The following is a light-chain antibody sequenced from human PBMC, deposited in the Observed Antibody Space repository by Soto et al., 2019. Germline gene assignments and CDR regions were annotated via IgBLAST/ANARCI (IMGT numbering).Light chain of an antibody. J-gene: IGLJ1*01. CDR1: SSDVGGYNY. Sequence: QSALTQPASVSGSPGQSITISCTGTSSDVGGYNYVSWYQQHPGKAPKLMIYEVSNRPSGVSNHFSGSKSGNTASLVISGLQANDEADYYCSSYSTTNILVFGSGTKLTVL. CDR2: EVS. V-gene: IGLV2-14*01. CDR3: SSYSTTNILV.